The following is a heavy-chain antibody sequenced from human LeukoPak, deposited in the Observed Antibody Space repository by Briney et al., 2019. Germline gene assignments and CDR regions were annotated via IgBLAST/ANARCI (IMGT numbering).Heavy chain of an antibody. V-gene: IGHV4-59*05. Sequence: PSETLSLTCSVSGVSISGYYWIWIRQVPGRAPEYIWGIFYRGSFSYAGTTFYTPSLQSRVSISVDTSKNTFSLRLTSVAAADTAVYFCARQISGNKDYSGQGTLVTVSS. CDR3: ARQISGNKDY. CDR1: GVSISGYY. J-gene: IGHJ4*02. D-gene: IGHD1/OR15-1a*01. CDR2: IFYRGSFSYAGTT.